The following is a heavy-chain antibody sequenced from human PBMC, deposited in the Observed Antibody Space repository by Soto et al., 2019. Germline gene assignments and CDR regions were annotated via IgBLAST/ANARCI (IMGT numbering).Heavy chain of an antibody. CDR2: ISSSSSTI. Sequence: GGSLRLSCAASGFTFSSYSMNWVRQAPGKGLEWVSYISSSSSTIYYADSVKGRFTISRDNAKNSLYLQMNSLRAEDTAVYYCARGGTLTTPSYWGQGTLVTVSS. V-gene: IGHV3-48*01. D-gene: IGHD4-17*01. J-gene: IGHJ4*02. CDR1: GFTFSSYS. CDR3: ARGGTLTTPSY.